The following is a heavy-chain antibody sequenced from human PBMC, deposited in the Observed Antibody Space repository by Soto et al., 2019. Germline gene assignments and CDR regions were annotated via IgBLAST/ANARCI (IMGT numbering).Heavy chain of an antibody. D-gene: IGHD3-10*01. J-gene: IGHJ6*02. CDR3: TRASFGVGMDL. V-gene: IGHV3-13*01. CDR1: GFTYRSYD. Sequence: GGALRLSCTAFGFTYRSYDMHWVRQVAGKGLEWVSSLGGAGAREYAESVKGRFVISRDNANSLYLQMDSLRAGDTAIYYCTRASFGVGMDLWGQGTPVTVSS. CDR2: LGGAGAR.